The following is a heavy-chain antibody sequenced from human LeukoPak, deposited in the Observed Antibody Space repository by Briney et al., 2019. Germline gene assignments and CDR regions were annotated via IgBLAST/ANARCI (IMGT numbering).Heavy chain of an antibody. CDR2: IYHSGST. D-gene: IGHD3-10*01. V-gene: IGHV4-30-2*01. Sequence: KSSETLSLTCAVSGGSISSGGYSWSWIRQPPGKGLEWIGYIYHSGSTYYNPSLKSRVTISVDRSKNQFSLKLSSVTAADTAVYYCAGGPYGSGSPIDYWGQGTLVTVSS. CDR3: AGGPYGSGSPIDY. J-gene: IGHJ4*02. CDR1: GGSISSGGYS.